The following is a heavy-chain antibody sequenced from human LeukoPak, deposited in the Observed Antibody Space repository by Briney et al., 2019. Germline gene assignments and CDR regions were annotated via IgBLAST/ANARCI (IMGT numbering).Heavy chain of an antibody. J-gene: IGHJ4*02. V-gene: IGHV3-30*18. D-gene: IGHD3-10*01. CDR2: ISSDGSNK. CDR3: AKAGTFGLYYFDY. Sequence: GGSLRLSCAASGFTFSRYGMHWVRQAPGMGLEWVAVISSDGSNKYYADSVKGRFAISRDNSKNTLYLQMNSLRAEDTAVYYCAKAGTFGLYYFDYWGQGTLVTVSS. CDR1: GFTFSRYG.